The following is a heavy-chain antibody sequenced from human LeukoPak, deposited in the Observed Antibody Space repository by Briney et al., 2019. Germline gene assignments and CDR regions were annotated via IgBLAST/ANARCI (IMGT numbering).Heavy chain of an antibody. CDR1: GGSISSGGYS. CDR2: IYHSGST. D-gene: IGHD6-13*01. CDR3: AIPPDRAAAVPKQHSKYFQH. J-gene: IGHJ1*01. Sequence: SETLSLTCAVSGGSISSGGYSWSWIRQPPGKGLEWIGYIYHSGSTNYNPSLKSRVTISVDTSKNQFSLKLSSVTAADTAVYYCAIPPDRAAAVPKQHSKYFQHWGQGTLVTVSS. V-gene: IGHV4-30-2*01.